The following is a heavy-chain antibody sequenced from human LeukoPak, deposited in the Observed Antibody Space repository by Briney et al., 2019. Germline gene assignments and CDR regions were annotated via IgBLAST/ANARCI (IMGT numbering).Heavy chain of an antibody. CDR3: AKGLRIPSN. CDR1: GFTFSDYG. V-gene: IGHV3-23*01. CDR2: ITGGGLHT. J-gene: IGHJ4*02. Sequence: GGSLRLSCAASGFTFSDYGMTWVRQTPGKGREWVSSITGGGLHTYYVDSVKGRFVISRDNSKTTLYLQMNSLRTEDTAVYYCAKGLRIPSNWGQGIMVTVSS. D-gene: IGHD2-21*01.